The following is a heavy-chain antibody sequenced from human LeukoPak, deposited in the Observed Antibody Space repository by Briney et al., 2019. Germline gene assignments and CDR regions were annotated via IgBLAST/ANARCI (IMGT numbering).Heavy chain of an antibody. D-gene: IGHD2-2*01. CDR1: GFTFSSYA. Sequence: GGSLRLSCAASGFTFSSYAMHWVRQAPGKGLEYVSAISSNGGSTYYADSVKGRFTISRDNSKNTLYLQMNSLRAEDTAVYYCAKSSGCSSTSCYSRVFDYWGQGTLVTVSS. CDR3: AKSSGCSSTSCYSRVFDY. CDR2: ISSNGGST. J-gene: IGHJ4*02. V-gene: IGHV3-64*04.